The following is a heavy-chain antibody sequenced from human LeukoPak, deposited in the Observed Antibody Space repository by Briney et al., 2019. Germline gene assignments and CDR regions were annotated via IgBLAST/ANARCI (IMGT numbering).Heavy chain of an antibody. CDR3: AREGGGYSYGSQLDY. D-gene: IGHD5-18*01. V-gene: IGHV1-69*05. J-gene: IGHJ4*02. CDR2: IIPIFGTA. CDR1: GGTFSSYA. Sequence: GASVKVSCKASGGTFSSYAISWVRQAPGQGLEWMGGIIPIFGTANYAQKFQGRVTITTDESTSTAYMELSSLRSEDTAVYYCAREGGGYSYGSQLDYWGQGTLVTVSS.